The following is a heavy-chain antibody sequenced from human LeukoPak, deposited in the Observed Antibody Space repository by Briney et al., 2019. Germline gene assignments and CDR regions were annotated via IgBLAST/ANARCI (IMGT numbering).Heavy chain of an antibody. CDR2: ISYDGSNK. D-gene: IGHD6-19*01. CDR1: GFTFSSYA. J-gene: IGHJ6*02. Sequence: GRSLRLSCAASGFTFSSYAMHWVRQAPGKGLEWVAVISYDGSNKYYADSVKGRFTISRDNSKNTLYLQMNSLRAEDTAVYYCARAPIAVAAVQTARPMYYYYGMDVWGQGTTVTVSS. CDR3: ARAPIAVAAVQTARPMYYYYGMDV. V-gene: IGHV3-30-3*01.